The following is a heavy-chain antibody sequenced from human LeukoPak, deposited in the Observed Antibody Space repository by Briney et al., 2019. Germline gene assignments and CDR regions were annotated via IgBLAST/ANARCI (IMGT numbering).Heavy chain of an antibody. V-gene: IGHV3-53*01. CDR3: ARDIGGEVRLYYGMDV. Sequence: PGRSLRLSCAVSGYSFSSHGMHWVRQPPGKGLEWVSAIYTGGSTYYADSVKGRFTISRDNSKNTLYLQLNSLRAEDTAVYYCARDIGGEVRLYYGMDVWGQGTTVTVSS. CDR1: GYSFSSHG. D-gene: IGHD3-16*01. J-gene: IGHJ6*02. CDR2: IYTGGST.